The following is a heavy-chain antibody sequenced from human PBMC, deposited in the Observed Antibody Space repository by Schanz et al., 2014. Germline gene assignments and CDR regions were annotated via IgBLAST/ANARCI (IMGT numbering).Heavy chain of an antibody. Sequence: EVQLVESGGGLVKPGGSLRLSCAASGFSFSSYAMGWVRQARGKGLEWVSAMNESHSTIYYADSVRGRFTISRDNAENTLFLQMNSLRAEDTAVYYCARKVVATIGGYYDSWGQGTLVSVSS. CDR2: MNESHSTI. J-gene: IGHJ4*02. CDR1: GFSFSSYA. V-gene: IGHV3-23*04. CDR3: ARKVVATIGGYYDS. D-gene: IGHD5-12*01.